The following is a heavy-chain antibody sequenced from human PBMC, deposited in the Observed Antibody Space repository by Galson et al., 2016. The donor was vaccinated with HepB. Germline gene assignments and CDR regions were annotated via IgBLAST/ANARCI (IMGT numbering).Heavy chain of an antibody. D-gene: IGHD3-9*01. CDR1: GFIFSSHG. CDR2: VSNDGSDT. V-gene: IGHV3-30*03. J-gene: IGHJ4*02. Sequence: SLRLSCAASGFIFSSHGMHWVRQTPVKGLEWVAVVSNDGSDTYYAHSVKGRFTVSRDNSKNTLYLHMNTLGAEDTALYYCARAGDFGLLAGFDYWGQGTPVTVSS. CDR3: ARAGDFGLLAGFDY.